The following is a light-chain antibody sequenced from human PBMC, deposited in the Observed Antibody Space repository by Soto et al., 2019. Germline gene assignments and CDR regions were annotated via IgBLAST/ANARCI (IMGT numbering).Light chain of an antibody. CDR2: AAS. CDR3: QQSYSTLYT. J-gene: IGKJ2*01. V-gene: IGKV1-39*01. Sequence: DIQMTQSPSSLSASIGDRVTITCRASQSIGTSLSWYQQKSGRAPKLLIHAASTLQSGVPSRFSGSGSGTDFTLTISSLQPEDVAVYYCQQSYSTLYTFGQGTNLEIK. CDR1: QSIGTS.